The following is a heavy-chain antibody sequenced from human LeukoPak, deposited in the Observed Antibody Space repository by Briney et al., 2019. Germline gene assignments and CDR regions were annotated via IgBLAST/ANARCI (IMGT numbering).Heavy chain of an antibody. D-gene: IGHD5-24*01. CDR3: ARGGYNYWDY. Sequence: PSETLSLTCTVSGGSISSYYWSWIRQPPGKGLEWIGYIYYSGSTNYNPSLRSRVTISVDTSKNQFSLKLSSVTAADTAVYYCARGGYNYWDYWGQGTLVTVSS. V-gene: IGHV4-59*01. J-gene: IGHJ4*02. CDR1: GGSISSYY. CDR2: IYYSGST.